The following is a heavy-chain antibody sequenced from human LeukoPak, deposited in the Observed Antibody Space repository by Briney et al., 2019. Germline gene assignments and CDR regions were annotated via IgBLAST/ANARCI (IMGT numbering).Heavy chain of an antibody. Sequence: GGSLRLSCAASGFTFSSYAMHWVRQAPGKGLEWVAVMSYDGSNKYYADSVKGRFTISRDNSKNTLYLQMNSLRAEDTAVYYCAKDHCSSTSCYLGNWFDPWGQGTLVTVSS. CDR2: MSYDGSNK. V-gene: IGHV3-30*04. D-gene: IGHD2-2*01. CDR1: GFTFSSYA. CDR3: AKDHCSSTSCYLGNWFDP. J-gene: IGHJ5*02.